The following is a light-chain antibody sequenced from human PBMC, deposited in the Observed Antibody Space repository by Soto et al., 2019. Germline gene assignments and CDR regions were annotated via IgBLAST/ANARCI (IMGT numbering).Light chain of an antibody. CDR3: AAWDASLTGYV. Sequence: QSVLTQPPSASGTPGQRGTISCSGSSSNIGSNTVNWYQQLPGTAPKLLIYSNNQRPSGVPDRFSGSKSGTSASLAISGLQSEDEADYYCAAWDASLTGYVFGTGTKLTVL. J-gene: IGLJ1*01. CDR1: SSNIGSNT. CDR2: SNN. V-gene: IGLV1-44*01.